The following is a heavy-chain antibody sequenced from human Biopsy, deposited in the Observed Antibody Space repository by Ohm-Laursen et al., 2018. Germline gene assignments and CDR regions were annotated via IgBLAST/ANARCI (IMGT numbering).Heavy chain of an antibody. CDR2: ISNSGNT. V-gene: IGHV4-59*12. CDR1: GDSINSSY. D-gene: IGHD6-19*01. CDR3: ARGRLRAVARFDY. Sequence: SDTLSLTCTVSGDSINSSYWSWIRQAPGKGLEWIGFISNSGNTSYNPSLKSRVTISADTSKNQFSLKLGSVTAADTAVYYCARGRLRAVARFDYWGQGTLVTVSS. J-gene: IGHJ4*02.